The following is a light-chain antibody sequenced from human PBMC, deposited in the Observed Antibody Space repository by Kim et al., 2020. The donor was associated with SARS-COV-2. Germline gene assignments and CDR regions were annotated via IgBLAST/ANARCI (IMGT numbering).Light chain of an antibody. CDR2: DAT. J-gene: IGKJ4*01. Sequence: ETVLTQSPATLSLSPGERATLSCRASQNVDIYLAWYQQKPGQAPRLLTYDATNRATGIPDRFSGSGSGTDFTLTISGLEPEDFAIYYCQRRRNWPPLTFGGGTKLEI. CDR1: QNVDIY. V-gene: IGKV3-11*01. CDR3: QRRRNWPPLT.